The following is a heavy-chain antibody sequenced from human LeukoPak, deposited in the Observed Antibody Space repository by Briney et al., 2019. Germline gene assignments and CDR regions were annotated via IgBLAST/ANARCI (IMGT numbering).Heavy chain of an antibody. CDR2: ISYDGSNK. CDR3: AREIFNGFDI. J-gene: IGHJ3*02. V-gene: IGHV3-30-3*01. CDR1: GFTFRSYA. Sequence: GGSLRLSCAGSGFTFRSYAMHWVRQAPGKGLEWVAVISYDGSNKDYADSVEGRFTISRDNSKNTLFLQMNSLRAEDTAVYYCAREIFNGFDIWGQGTMVTVSS.